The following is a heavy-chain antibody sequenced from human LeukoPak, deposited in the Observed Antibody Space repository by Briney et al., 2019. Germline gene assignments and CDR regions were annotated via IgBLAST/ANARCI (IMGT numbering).Heavy chain of an antibody. J-gene: IGHJ4*02. CDR2: IYHSGTS. Sequence: SETLSLTCTVSGGSISSGVFYWSWIRQPPGQGLEWIGYIYHSGTSYYNPSLKSRLSMSVDTSENQFSLNLNSVTAADTAVYYCARDGDYHASGSVFFDFWGQGILVTVSS. D-gene: IGHD3-10*01. CDR1: GGSISSGVFY. CDR3: ARDGDYHASGSVFFDF. V-gene: IGHV4-31*03.